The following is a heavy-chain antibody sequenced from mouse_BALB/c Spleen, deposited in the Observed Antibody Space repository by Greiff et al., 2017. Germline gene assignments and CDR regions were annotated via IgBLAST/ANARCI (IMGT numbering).Heavy chain of an antibody. CDR1: GFTFSSYG. CDR3: ARDGVRYAMDY. J-gene: IGHJ4*01. Sequence: EVQGVESGGGLVQPGGSLKLSCAASGFTFSSYGMSWVRQTPDKRLELVATINSNGGSTYYPDSVKGRFTISRDNAKNTLYLQMSSLKSEDTAMYYCARDGVRYAMDYWGQGTSVTVSS. D-gene: IGHD2-14*01. V-gene: IGHV5-6-3*01. CDR2: INSNGGST.